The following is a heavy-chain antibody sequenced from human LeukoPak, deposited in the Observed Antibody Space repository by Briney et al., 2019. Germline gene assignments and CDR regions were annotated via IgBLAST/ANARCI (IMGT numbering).Heavy chain of an antibody. V-gene: IGHV1-8*01. Sequence: ASVRVSCKVSGYTFTSSNINWVRQAPGKGLEWMGWMNPSSGNTAHAQRFQGRVTMTRDTSTNTAFLQLTSLRSEDTAVYYCARGLDVERSSAWSWGPKKFYYNVMDVWGQGTTVTVSS. CDR3: ARGLDVERSSAWSWGPKKFYYNVMDV. CDR2: MNPSSGNT. D-gene: IGHD3-9*01. CDR1: GYTFTSSN. J-gene: IGHJ6*02.